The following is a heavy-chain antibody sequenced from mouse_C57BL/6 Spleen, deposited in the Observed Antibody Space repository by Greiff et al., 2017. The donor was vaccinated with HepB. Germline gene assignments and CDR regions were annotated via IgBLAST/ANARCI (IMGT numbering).Heavy chain of an antibody. Sequence: VQLQQSGAELARPGASVKLSCKASGYTFTSYGISWVKQRTGQGLEWIGEIYPRSGNTYYNEKFKGKATLTADKSSSTSYMELRSLTSEDSAVYFCADDYYRRTLPSDHWAQGTPPTVSS. CDR2: IYPRSGNT. CDR1: GYTFTSYG. D-gene: IGHD1-1*01. J-gene: IGHJ2*01. CDR3: ADDYYRRTLPSDH. V-gene: IGHV1-81*01.